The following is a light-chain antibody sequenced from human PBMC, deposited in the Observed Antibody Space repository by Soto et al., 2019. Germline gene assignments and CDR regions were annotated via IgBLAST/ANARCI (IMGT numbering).Light chain of an antibody. CDR3: AAWDDSLNVLYV. CDR2: SNN. J-gene: IGLJ1*01. CDR1: NSNIGSNT. Sequence: QSVLSQPPSASGTPGQRVTISCSGSNSNIGSNTVNWYQQLPGTAPKLLIHSNNQRPSGVPDRFSGSKSGTSASLAISGLQSEDEAEYYCAAWDDSLNVLYVFGTGTKLTVL. V-gene: IGLV1-44*01.